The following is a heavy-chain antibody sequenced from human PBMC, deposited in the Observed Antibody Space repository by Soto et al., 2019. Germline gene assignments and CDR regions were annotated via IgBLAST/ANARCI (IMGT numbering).Heavy chain of an antibody. CDR2: IYYSGST. CDR3: ARDRERDSSSWVPFDY. J-gene: IGHJ4*02. D-gene: IGHD6-13*01. V-gene: IGHV4-59*01. CDR1: GGSISSYY. Sequence: QVQLQESGPGLVKPSETLSLTCTVSGGSISSYYWSWIRQPPGKGLEWIGYIYYSGSTNYNPSLKRRVTLSVDTSKNQCSLKLSSVTAADAAVYYCARDRERDSSSWVPFDYWGQGTLVTVSS.